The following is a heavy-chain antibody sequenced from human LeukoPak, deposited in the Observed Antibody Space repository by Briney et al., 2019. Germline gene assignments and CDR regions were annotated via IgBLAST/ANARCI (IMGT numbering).Heavy chain of an antibody. J-gene: IGHJ5*02. D-gene: IGHD3-22*01. V-gene: IGHV4-39*07. Sequence: SETLSLTCTVSGGSISSSSYYWGWIRQPPGKGLEWIGSIYYSGSTYYNPSLKSRVTISVDTSKNQFSLKLSSVTAADTAVYYCASGYPYYYDSSRPLRAWGQGTLVTVSS. CDR2: IYYSGST. CDR3: ASGYPYYYDSSRPLRA. CDR1: GGSISSSSYY.